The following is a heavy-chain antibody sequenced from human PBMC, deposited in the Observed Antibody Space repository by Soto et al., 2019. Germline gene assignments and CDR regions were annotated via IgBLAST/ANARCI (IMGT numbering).Heavy chain of an antibody. CDR3: AREPYISGWYGSSLDY. CDR1: EFTFRIYS. CDR2: ISSSGNTI. J-gene: IGHJ4*02. V-gene: IGHV3-48*01. Sequence: AGGSLRLSCAASEFTFRIYSMNWVRQAPGKGLEWLSYISSSGNTIFYADSVKGRFTISRDNDNNSLSLQMNSLRAEDTAVYYCAREPYISGWYGSSLDYWGQGVLVTVSS. D-gene: IGHD6-19*01.